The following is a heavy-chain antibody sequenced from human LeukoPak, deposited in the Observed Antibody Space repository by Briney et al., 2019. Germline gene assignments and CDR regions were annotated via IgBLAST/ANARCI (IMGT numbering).Heavy chain of an antibody. J-gene: IGHJ4*02. CDR1: GFTFTTYA. Sequence: ASVKVSCTVSGFTFTTYAMHWVRQAPGQRLEWMGWINAGNGNTKYSQKFQGRVTITRDTSASTAYMELSSLRSEDTAVYYCARTTAMVTIFDYWGQGTLVTVSS. CDR3: ARTTAMVTIFDY. V-gene: IGHV1-3*01. CDR2: INAGNGNT. D-gene: IGHD5-18*01.